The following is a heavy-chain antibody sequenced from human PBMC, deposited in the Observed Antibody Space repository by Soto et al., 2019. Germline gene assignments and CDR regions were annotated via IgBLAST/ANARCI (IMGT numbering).Heavy chain of an antibody. CDR3: ARDRSHYVWAISRTYGMDV. J-gene: IGHJ6*02. Sequence: QVQLQESGPGLVKASQTLSLTCTVSGGSISNSFYYWSWIRQVPGKGPEGIGYIPYSGNTHYNPSINRRVTISLDTSKNQFSLRLTSVTAADTAVYFCARDRSHYVWAISRTYGMDVWGQGTTVTVSS. CDR2: IPYSGNT. V-gene: IGHV4-31*03. CDR1: GGSISNSFYY. D-gene: IGHD3-16*02.